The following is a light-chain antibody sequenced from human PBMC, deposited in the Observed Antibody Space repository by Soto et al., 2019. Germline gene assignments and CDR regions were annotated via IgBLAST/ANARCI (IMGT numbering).Light chain of an antibody. CDR3: QHYNTYPWT. J-gene: IGKJ1*01. Sequence: EVVLTQSPATLSFSPGERATLSFKATQSVSSNLAWYQQKPGQAPRLLIYGASTRATGIPARFSGSGSGTEFTLTISSLQSEDFATYYCQHYNTYPWTFGHGTKVDIK. CDR1: QSVSSN. CDR2: GAS. V-gene: IGKV3-15*01.